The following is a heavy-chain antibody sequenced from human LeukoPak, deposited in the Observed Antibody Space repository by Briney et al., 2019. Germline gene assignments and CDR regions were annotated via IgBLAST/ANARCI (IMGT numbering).Heavy chain of an antibody. CDR1: GGSFSGYY. D-gene: IGHD4-23*01. CDR3: ARVKPAYGGNSGGAFDI. Sequence: SETLSLTCAVYGGSFSGYYWSWIRQPPGKGLEWIGGINHSGSTNYNPSLKSRVTISVDTSKNQFSLKLSSVTAADTAVYYCARVKPAYGGNSGGAFDIWGQGTMVTVSS. CDR2: INHSGST. V-gene: IGHV4-34*01. J-gene: IGHJ3*02.